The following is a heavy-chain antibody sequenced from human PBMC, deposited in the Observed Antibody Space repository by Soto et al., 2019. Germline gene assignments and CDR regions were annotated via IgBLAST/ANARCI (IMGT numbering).Heavy chain of an antibody. CDR2: INSDGST. CDR1: GFLVNSAY. CDR3: ARSGYSFGWGY. D-gene: IGHD5-18*01. Sequence: EVQLVESGGGLIPPGGSLRLSCAASGFLVNSAYMTWVRQAPGKGLEWLSMINSDGSTLYAESVKGRFTISRDNSKNRLNLKMTSLRAEDTAMYYCARSGYSFGWGYWGQGTLVIVTS. V-gene: IGHV3-53*01. J-gene: IGHJ4*02.